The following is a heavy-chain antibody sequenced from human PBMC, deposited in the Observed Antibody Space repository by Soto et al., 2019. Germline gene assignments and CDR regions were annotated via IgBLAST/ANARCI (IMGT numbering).Heavy chain of an antibody. J-gene: IGHJ4*02. CDR3: ARESEDLTSNFDY. CDR1: GFTFTRYS. CDR2: ISSTTNYI. Sequence: GGSLRLSXAASGFTFTRYSMNWVRQAPGKGLEWVSSISSTTNYIYYGDSMKGRFTISRDNAKNSLYPEMNSLRAEDTAVYYCARESEDLTSNFDYWGQGTLVTVSS. V-gene: IGHV3-21*06.